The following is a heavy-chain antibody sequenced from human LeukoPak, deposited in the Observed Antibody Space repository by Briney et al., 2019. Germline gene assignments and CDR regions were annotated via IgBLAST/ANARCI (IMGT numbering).Heavy chain of an antibody. D-gene: IGHD3-10*01. V-gene: IGHV1-2*02. CDR2: INPNSGGT. CDR3: ARVEYYGSGSQNWFDP. CDR1: GYTFTGYY. J-gene: IGHJ5*02. Sequence: GASVKVSCKASGYTFTGYYMHWVRQAPGQGLEWMGWINPNSGGTNYAQKFQGRVTMTRDTSISTAYMELSRLRSDDTAVYYCARVEYYGSGSQNWFDPWGQGTLVTVSS.